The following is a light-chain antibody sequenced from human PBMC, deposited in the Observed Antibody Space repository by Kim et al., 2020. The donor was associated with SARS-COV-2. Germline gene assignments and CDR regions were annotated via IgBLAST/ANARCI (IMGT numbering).Light chain of an antibody. CDR2: AAS. CDR3: HQYDTSPWT. J-gene: IGKJ1*01. V-gene: IGKV3-20*01. CDR1: NY. Sequence: NYLAWYQQKPGQSPRLLVYAASNRAPGVSDRFSGSGSVTDFSLTISGLEREDVAVYFCHQYDTSPWTFGQGTKVDIK.